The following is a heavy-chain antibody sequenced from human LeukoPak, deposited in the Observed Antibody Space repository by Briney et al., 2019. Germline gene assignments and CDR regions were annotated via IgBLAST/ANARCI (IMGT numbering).Heavy chain of an antibody. CDR3: ARIRCSSTSCYTWGYYFDY. J-gene: IGHJ4*02. V-gene: IGHV4-38-2*02. Sequence: SETLSLTCTVSGYSISSGYYWGWIRQPPGKGLEWIGSIYHSGSTYYNPSLKSRVTISVDTSKNQFSLKLSSVTAADTAVYYCARIRCSSTSCYTWGYYFDYWGQGTLVTVSS. CDR1: GYSISSGYY. CDR2: IYHSGST. D-gene: IGHD2-2*02.